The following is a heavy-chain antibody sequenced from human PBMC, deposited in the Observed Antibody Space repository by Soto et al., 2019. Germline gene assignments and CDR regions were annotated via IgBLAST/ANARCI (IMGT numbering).Heavy chain of an antibody. D-gene: IGHD4-17*01. V-gene: IGHV3-30*18. CDR1: GFTFSSYG. CDR3: AKDRGGSLRPLDAFDI. CDR2: ISYDGSNK. Sequence: QVQLVESGGGVVQPGRSLRLSCAASGFTFSSYGMHWVRQAPGKGLEWVAVISYDGSNKYYADSVKGRFTISRDNSKNTLYLQMNSLRAEDTAVYYCAKDRGGSLRPLDAFDIWGQGTMVTVSS. J-gene: IGHJ3*02.